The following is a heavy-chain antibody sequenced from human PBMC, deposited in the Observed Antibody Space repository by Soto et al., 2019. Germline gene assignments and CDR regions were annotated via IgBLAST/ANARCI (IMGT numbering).Heavy chain of an antibody. CDR3: ARAPPPQWLVHEESDY. J-gene: IGHJ4*02. CDR1: GYTFTSYD. Sequence: ASVKVSCKASGYTFTSYDINWVRQATGQGLEWMGWMNPNSGNTGYAQKFQGRVTMTRNTSISTAYMELSSLRSEDTAVYYCARAPPPQWLVHEESDYWGQGTLVTVSS. D-gene: IGHD6-19*01. CDR2: MNPNSGNT. V-gene: IGHV1-8*01.